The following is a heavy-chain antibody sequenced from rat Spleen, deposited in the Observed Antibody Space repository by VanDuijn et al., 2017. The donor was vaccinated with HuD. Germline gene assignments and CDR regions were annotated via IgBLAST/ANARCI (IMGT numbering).Heavy chain of an antibody. V-gene: IGHV5-25*01. CDR1: GFTFSNYD. CDR2: ISPSGGAT. J-gene: IGHJ2*01. CDR3: ARRHYGYTDYFDY. Sequence: EVQLVESGGGLVQPGRSLKLSCAASGFTFSNYDMAWVRQAPKKGLEWVTSISPSGGATYYRDSVKGRFTISRDNAKSSLYLQMDSLRSADTATYYCARRHYGYTDYFDYWGQGVMVTVSS. D-gene: IGHD1-9*01.